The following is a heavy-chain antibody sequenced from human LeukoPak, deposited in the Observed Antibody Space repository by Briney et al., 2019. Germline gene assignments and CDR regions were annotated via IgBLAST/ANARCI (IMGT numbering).Heavy chain of an antibody. CDR2: IYYSGIT. CDR1: GGSISSGFYY. Sequence: SETLSLTCTVSGGSISSGFYYWAWIRQPPGKGLEWIGSIYYSGITYYNPSLKSPVTISVDTAKNQFSLNLRSVNAADTAVYYCARLGESYYLDYWGQGTLVTVSS. V-gene: IGHV4-39*01. J-gene: IGHJ4*02. CDR3: ARLGESYYLDY. D-gene: IGHD1-26*01.